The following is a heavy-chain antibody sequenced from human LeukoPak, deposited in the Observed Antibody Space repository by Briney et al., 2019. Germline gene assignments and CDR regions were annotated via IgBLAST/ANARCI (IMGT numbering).Heavy chain of an antibody. J-gene: IGHJ4*02. D-gene: IGHD3-16*02. CDR2: ISAYNGNT. CDR3: ARVHRNYDYVWGSYRLGY. Sequence: ASVKVSCKASGYTFTSYGISWVRQAPGQGLEWMGWISAYNGNTNYAQKLQGRVTMTTDTSTSTAYMEQRSLRSDDSAVYYCARVHRNYDYVWGSYRLGYWGQGTLVTVSS. CDR1: GYTFTSYG. V-gene: IGHV1-18*01.